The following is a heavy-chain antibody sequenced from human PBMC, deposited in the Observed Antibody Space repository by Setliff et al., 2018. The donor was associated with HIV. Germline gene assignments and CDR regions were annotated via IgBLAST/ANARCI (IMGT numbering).Heavy chain of an antibody. CDR3: ARVVPLHWIVRDTTHFDY. D-gene: IGHD1-26*01. Sequence: PGGSLRLSCAASGFTFNSYGMHWVRQAPGKGLEWVAVIWYDGSNKYYADSVKGRFTISRDNSKNTLYLQMNSLRAEDTAVYYCARVVPLHWIVRDTTHFDYWGQGTLVTVSS. CDR1: GFTFNSYG. J-gene: IGHJ4*02. CDR2: IWYDGSNK. V-gene: IGHV3-33*01.